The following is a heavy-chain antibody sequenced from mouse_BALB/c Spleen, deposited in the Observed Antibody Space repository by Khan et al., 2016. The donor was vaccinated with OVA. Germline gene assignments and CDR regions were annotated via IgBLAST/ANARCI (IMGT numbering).Heavy chain of an antibody. Sequence: QVQLKESGPGLVAPSQSLSITCSVSGFSLADYGVSWIRQPPGKGLEWLGVIWGGGSTYSNSLLESRLTSTKDNSKSQVFLKMNSLQTADTAMYFCAKGLWSQYFAVDYWGQGTSVTVSS. CDR3: AKGLWSQYFAVDY. D-gene: IGHD1-1*02. J-gene: IGHJ4*01. V-gene: IGHV2-6-5*01. CDR1: GFSLADYG. CDR2: IWGGGST.